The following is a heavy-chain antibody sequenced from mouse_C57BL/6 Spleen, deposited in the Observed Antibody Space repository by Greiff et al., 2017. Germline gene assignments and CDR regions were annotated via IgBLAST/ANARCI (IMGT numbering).Heavy chain of an antibody. CDR2: ISSGSSTI. Sequence: EVQGVESGGGLVKPGGSLKLSCAASGFTFRDYGMHWVRQAPEKGLEWVAYISSGSSTIYYADTVKGRFTSSRDNAKNTLFLQMTSLRYEDTAMYYCARDYYCDYWGQGTTLTVSS. J-gene: IGHJ2*01. CDR3: ARDYYCDY. CDR1: GFTFRDYG. V-gene: IGHV5-17*01.